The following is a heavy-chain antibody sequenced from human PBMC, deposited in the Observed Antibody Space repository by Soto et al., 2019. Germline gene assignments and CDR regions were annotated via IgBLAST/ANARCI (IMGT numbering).Heavy chain of an antibody. CDR1: GFTFSSYG. Sequence: PGGSLRLSCAASGFTFSSYGMHWVRQAPGKGLEWVAVIWYDGSNKYYADSVKGRFTISRDNSKNTLYLQMNSLRAEDTAVYYCARDHLYYYGSGSAYWGQGTLVTVFS. CDR3: ARDHLYYYGSGSAY. J-gene: IGHJ4*02. V-gene: IGHV3-33*01. D-gene: IGHD3-10*01. CDR2: IWYDGSNK.